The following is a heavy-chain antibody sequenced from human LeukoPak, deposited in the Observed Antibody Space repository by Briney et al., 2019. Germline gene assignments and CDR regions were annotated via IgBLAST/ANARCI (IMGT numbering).Heavy chain of an antibody. J-gene: IGHJ6*02. D-gene: IGHD2-2*01. CDR2: IYYSGST. Sequence: SETLSLTCTVSGGSISSYYWSWIRQPPGKGLEWIGYIYYSGSTNYNPSLKSRVTISVDRSKNQFSLKLSSVTAADTAVYYCARGGVSTSYSYYYYGMDVWGQGTTVTVSS. CDR1: GGSISSYY. CDR3: ARGGVSTSYSYYYYGMDV. V-gene: IGHV4-59*12.